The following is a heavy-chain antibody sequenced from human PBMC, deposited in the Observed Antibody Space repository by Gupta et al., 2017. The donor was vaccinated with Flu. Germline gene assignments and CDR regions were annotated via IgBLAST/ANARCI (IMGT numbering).Heavy chain of an antibody. CDR2: LTWNSGDI. J-gene: IGHJ4*02. V-gene: IGHV3-9*01. D-gene: IGHD4-17*01. CDR1: GFTFQNYA. Sequence: EGQLVESGGGLVQPGRSLRLSCAASGFTFQNYAMHWVRQSPGKGLGWVSGLTWNSGDIGYADSVKGRFTISRDNAKNSLYLQMNSLRPEDTALYYCVKGLGLVGFDYWGQGTPVTVSS. CDR3: VKGLGLVGFDY.